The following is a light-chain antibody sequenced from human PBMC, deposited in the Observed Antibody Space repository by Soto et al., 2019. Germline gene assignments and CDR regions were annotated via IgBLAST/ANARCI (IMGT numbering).Light chain of an antibody. J-gene: IGLJ2*01. CDR1: SSDVGAYNY. CDR2: EVT. V-gene: IGLV2-14*01. Sequence: QSALTQPASVSGSLGQSITISCTETSSDVGAYNYVSWYQQHPDKAPILLIFEVTNRPSGVSGRFSGSKSGITASLSISGLQPEDEADYYCTSYSSSSPVLFGGGTKLTVL. CDR3: TSYSSSSPVL.